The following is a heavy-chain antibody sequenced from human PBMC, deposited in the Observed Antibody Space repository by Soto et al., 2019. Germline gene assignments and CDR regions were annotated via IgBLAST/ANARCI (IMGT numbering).Heavy chain of an antibody. D-gene: IGHD2-15*01. Sequence: QVQLVQSGAEVKKPGSSVKVSCKASGGTFSSYTISWVRQAPGQGLEWMGRIIPILGIANYAQKFQGRVTITADKSTSTAYMELSSRRSEDTAVYYCSTLRHCSGGSCYAPTDYWGQGTLVTVSS. CDR2: IIPILGIA. CDR3: STLRHCSGGSCYAPTDY. V-gene: IGHV1-69*02. CDR1: GGTFSSYT. J-gene: IGHJ4*02.